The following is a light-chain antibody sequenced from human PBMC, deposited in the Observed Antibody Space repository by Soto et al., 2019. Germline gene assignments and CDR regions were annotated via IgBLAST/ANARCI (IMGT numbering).Light chain of an antibody. CDR3: QHYNDFQWT. CDR2: KPS. J-gene: IGKJ1*01. V-gene: IGKV1-5*03. CDR1: QSLTSW. Sequence: DIQLTQSPSTLSASVGDRVTITCRASQSLTSWLAWYQQKPGTAPKLLIYKPSTLESGGPSKFTVSGSGTEFTLTISNLQPDDFATYFCQHYNDFQWTFGQGTRWIS.